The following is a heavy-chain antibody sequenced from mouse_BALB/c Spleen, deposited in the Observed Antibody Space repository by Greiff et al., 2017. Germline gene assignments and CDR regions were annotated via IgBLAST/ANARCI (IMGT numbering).Heavy chain of an antibody. V-gene: IGHV5-12-2*01. J-gene: IGHJ2*01. D-gene: IGHD2-1*01. Sequence: EVKLMESGGGLVQPGGSLKLSCAASGFTFSSYTMSWVRQTPEKRLEWVAYISNGGGSTYYPDTVKGRFTISRDNAKNTLYLQMSSLKSEDTAMYYCARHYYGNSYYFDYWGQGTTLTVSS. CDR1: GFTFSSYT. CDR3: ARHYYGNSYYFDY. CDR2: ISNGGGST.